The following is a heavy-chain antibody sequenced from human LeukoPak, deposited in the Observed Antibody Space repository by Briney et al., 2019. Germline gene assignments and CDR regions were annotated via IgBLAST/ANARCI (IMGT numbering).Heavy chain of an antibody. J-gene: IGHJ4*02. CDR3: ARGDRDPSRPDY. CDR2: VYYTGST. D-gene: IGHD1-26*01. V-gene: IGHV4-59*01. Sequence: SETLSLTCTVSGGSISAYYWSWIRQTPGKGLEWIGYVYYTGSTNSNPSLKSRVTISVDTSKNQVSLKLTSVTAADTAVYYCARGDRDPSRPDYWGQGTLVTVSS. CDR1: GGSISAYY.